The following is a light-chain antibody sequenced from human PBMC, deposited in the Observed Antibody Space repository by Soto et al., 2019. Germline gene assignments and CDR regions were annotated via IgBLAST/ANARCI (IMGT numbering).Light chain of an antibody. CDR2: EVS. Sequence: QSALTQPPSASGSLGQSVTISCTETSSDVGGYNYVSWYQQHPGKAPKLMISEVSKRPSGVPDRFSGSKSGNAASLTVSGLQAEDEADYYCSSYAGNNKYVFGAGTKVTVL. CDR3: SSYAGNNKYV. CDR1: SSDVGGYNY. V-gene: IGLV2-8*01. J-gene: IGLJ1*01.